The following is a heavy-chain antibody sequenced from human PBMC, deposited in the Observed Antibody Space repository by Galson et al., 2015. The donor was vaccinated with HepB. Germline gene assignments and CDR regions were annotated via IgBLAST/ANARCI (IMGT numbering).Heavy chain of an antibody. V-gene: IGHV3-30*04. CDR3: ASELGVRGAHDS. CDR1: GFTYNNYA. D-gene: IGHD3-10*01. CDR2: ISYDGTSI. J-gene: IGHJ5*02. Sequence: SLRLSCAVSGFTYNNYALHWVRQAPGKGLDWVAVISYDGTSITYADSVKGRSTISRDNSKDTLYLHINNLGVEDTAVYFCASELGVRGAHDSWGRGTLVTVSS.